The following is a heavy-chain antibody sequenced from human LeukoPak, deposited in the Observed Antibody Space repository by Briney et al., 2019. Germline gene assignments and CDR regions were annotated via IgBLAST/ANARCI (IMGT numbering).Heavy chain of an antibody. J-gene: IGHJ3*02. D-gene: IGHD3-22*01. Sequence: SETLSLTCTVSGGSISSSSYYWGWIRQPPGKGLEWVGSIYYSGSTYYNPSLKSRVTISVDTSKNQFSLKLSSVTAADTAVYYCARPKDSSGYFDAFDIWGQGTMVTASS. CDR1: GGSISSSSYY. V-gene: IGHV4-39*07. CDR3: ARPKDSSGYFDAFDI. CDR2: IYYSGST.